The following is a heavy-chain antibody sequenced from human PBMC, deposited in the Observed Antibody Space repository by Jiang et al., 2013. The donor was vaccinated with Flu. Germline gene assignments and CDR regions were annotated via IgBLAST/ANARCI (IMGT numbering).Heavy chain of an antibody. J-gene: IGHJ4*02. D-gene: IGHD2-8*01. V-gene: IGHV3-74*01. CDR2: INSDGSST. CDR3: ARDLSELPPVYGSYFDY. Sequence: VWVSRINSDGSSTSYADSVKGRFTISRDNAKNTLYLQMNSLRAEDTAVYYCARDLSELPPVYGSYFDYWGQGTLVTVSS.